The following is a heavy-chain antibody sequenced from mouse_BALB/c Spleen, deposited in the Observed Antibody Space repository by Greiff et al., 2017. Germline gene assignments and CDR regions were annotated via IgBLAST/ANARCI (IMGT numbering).Heavy chain of an antibody. D-gene: IGHD1-1*01. J-gene: IGHJ1*01. Sequence: EVMLVESGGGLVQPGGSLRLSCATSGFTFTDYYMSWVRQPPGKALEWLGFIRNKANGYTTEYSVTVKGRFTISRDNSQSILYLQMNTLRAEDSATYYCARDEGGRLRPWYFDVWGAGTTVTVSS. CDR3: ARDEGGRLRPWYFDV. V-gene: IGHV7-3*02. CDR2: IRNKANGYTT. CDR1: GFTFTDYY.